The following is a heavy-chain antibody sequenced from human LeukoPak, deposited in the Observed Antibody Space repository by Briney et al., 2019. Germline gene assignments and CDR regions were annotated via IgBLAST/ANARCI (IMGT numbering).Heavy chain of an antibody. CDR3: ARGADAYKVAS. CDR2: IHTSGNV. D-gene: IGHD5-24*01. J-gene: IGHJ5*01. Sequence: PSETLSLTCTVAGGAISGGEHYWNWDRQHPGMGLEWIGCIHTSGNVYYNPSMMGCSTISVDTKKCHFLLNLAFVTAADTAVYYCARGADAYKVASWGPGTLVTVSS. V-gene: IGHV4-31*03. CDR1: GGAISGGEHY.